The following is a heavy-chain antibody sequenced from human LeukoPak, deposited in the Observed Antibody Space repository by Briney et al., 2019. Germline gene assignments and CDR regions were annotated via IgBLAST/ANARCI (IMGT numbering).Heavy chain of an antibody. Sequence: PGGSLRLSCAASGFTFSSYSMNWVRQAPGKGLEWVSSISSSSSYIYYADSVKGRFTISRENAKNSLSLQMNSLRAEDTAVYYCAIESITGTRYHHYWGQGTLVTVSS. CDR1: GFTFSSYS. V-gene: IGHV3-21*01. J-gene: IGHJ4*02. CDR2: ISSSSSYI. CDR3: AIESITGTRYHHY. D-gene: IGHD1-14*01.